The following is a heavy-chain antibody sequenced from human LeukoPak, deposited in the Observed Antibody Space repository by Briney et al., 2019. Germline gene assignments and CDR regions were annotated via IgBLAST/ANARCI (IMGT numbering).Heavy chain of an antibody. Sequence: SETLSLTCTVSGGSISSGGYYWSWIRQHPGKGLEWIGYRHCSGTTYYNASLKSRLTISVDTSKNQFSLKLSSVTAADTAVYYCARASLAYCSGGSCYAIDHWGQGTLVTVSS. D-gene: IGHD2-15*01. J-gene: IGHJ4*02. CDR3: ARASLAYCSGGSCYAIDH. CDR1: GGSISSGGYY. V-gene: IGHV4-31*03. CDR2: RHCSGTT.